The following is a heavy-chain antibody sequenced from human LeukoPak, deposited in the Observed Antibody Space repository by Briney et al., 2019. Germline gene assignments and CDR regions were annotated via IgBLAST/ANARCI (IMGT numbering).Heavy chain of an antibody. J-gene: IGHJ6*03. CDR1: GGSLSSGSYY. V-gene: IGHV4-61*02. Sequence: PSQTLSLTCTVSGGSLSSGSYYWSWIRQPAGKGLEWIGRIYPSGTTNNNNPSLNSRATISVDTSKNQFSLKLSSVTAADTAVYYCARDRSSWTNYYYYYMDVWGKGTTVTVSS. CDR2: IYPSGTTN. D-gene: IGHD6-13*01. CDR3: ARDRSSWTNYYYYYMDV.